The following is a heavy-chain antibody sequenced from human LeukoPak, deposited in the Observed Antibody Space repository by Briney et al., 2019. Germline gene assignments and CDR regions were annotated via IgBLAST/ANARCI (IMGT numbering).Heavy chain of an antibody. CDR1: RGSISSSDYY. V-gene: IGHV4-30-4*08. J-gene: IGHJ4*02. CDR2: IYYSGNT. Sequence: SETLSLTCTVSRGSISSSDYYWNWIRQPPGKGLEWIGYIYYSGNTYYNPSLKSRVTISVDTSKNQFSLKLSSVTAADTAIYYCARDLSFDWFPYYFDYWGQGILATVSS. CDR3: ARDLSFDWFPYYFDY. D-gene: IGHD3-9*01.